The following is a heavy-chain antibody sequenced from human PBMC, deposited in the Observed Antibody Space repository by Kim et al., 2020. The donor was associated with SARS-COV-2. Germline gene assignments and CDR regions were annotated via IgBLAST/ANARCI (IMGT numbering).Heavy chain of an antibody. D-gene: IGHD3-22*01. CDR3: ARDQAYYYDSSVSEYYYYYAMDV. Sequence: GGSLRLSCAASGFTFSRYSMDWVRQAPGKGLEWVSYISGSSGTIYYADSVKGRFTISRDNAKNSLYLQMNSLRDEDTAVYYCARDQAYYYDSSVSEYYYYYAMDVWGQGTTVTVSS. CDR1: GFTFSRYS. J-gene: IGHJ6*02. V-gene: IGHV3-48*02. CDR2: ISGSSGTI.